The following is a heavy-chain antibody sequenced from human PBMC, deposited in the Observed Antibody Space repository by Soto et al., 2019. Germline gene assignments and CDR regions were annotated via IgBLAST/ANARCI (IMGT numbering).Heavy chain of an antibody. D-gene: IGHD3-16*01. CDR2: ISTTGETI. J-gene: IGHJ4*02. Sequence: DVQLVESGGGLVRPGGSLRLSCAASGFTFIDYSMHWVRQAPGKGLESVSFISTTGETIYYAASVEGRFTISRDNARNSVYLQMNSLRDEDTAVYYCARESRNWGQPIDHWAQGTLVTVSS. V-gene: IGHV3-48*02. CDR3: ARESRNWGQPIDH. CDR1: GFTFIDYS.